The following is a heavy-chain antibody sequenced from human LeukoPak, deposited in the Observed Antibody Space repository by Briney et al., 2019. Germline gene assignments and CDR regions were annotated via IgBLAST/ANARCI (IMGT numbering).Heavy chain of an antibody. V-gene: IGHV3-30-3*01. J-gene: IGHJ5*02. CDR2: ISYDGSNK. CDR3: ARGSRITMIVVVQGWFDP. Sequence: GGSLRLSCAASGFTFSSYAMHWVRQAPGKGLEWVAVISYDGSNKYYADSVKGRFTISRDNSKNTLYLQMNSLRVEDTAVYYCARGSRITMIVVVQGWFDPWGQGTLVTVSS. CDR1: GFTFSSYA. D-gene: IGHD3-22*01.